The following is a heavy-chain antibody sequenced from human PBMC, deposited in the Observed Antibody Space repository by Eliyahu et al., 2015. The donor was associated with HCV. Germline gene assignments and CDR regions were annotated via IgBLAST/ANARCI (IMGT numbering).Heavy chain of an antibody. CDR2: IYWNDDK. D-gene: IGHD3-22*01. Sequence: QITLKESGPTLVKPTQTLTLTCTFSGFSLSTXGVGVGWIRQPPGKALEWLALIYWNDDKRYSPXLKSRLTITKDTSKNQVVLTMTNMDPVDTATYYCAHRAPYYYDSSGYYYAFDIWGQGTMVTVSS. V-gene: IGHV2-5*01. J-gene: IGHJ3*02. CDR3: AHRAPYYYDSSGYYYAFDI. CDR1: GFSLSTXGVG.